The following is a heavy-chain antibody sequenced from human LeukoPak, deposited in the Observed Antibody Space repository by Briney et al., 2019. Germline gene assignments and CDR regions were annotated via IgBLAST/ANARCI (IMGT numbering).Heavy chain of an antibody. CDR2: ISGSGGST. CDR1: GFTFSSYA. V-gene: IGHV3-23*01. Sequence: GGSLRLSCAASGFTFSSYAMSWVRQAPGKGLEWVSAISGSGGSTYYADSVKGRFTISRDNSKNTLYLQMNSLRAEDTAVYYCAKIGGYSSSWYEDYWGQGTLVTVSS. CDR3: AKIGGYSSSWYEDY. J-gene: IGHJ4*02. D-gene: IGHD6-13*01.